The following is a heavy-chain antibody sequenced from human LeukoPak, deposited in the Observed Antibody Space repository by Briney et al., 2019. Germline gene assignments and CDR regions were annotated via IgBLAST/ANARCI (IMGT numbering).Heavy chain of an antibody. CDR3: VSETPLNPLYTGANY. D-gene: IGHD1-26*01. CDR1: GYSFTRYY. Sequence: ASVKVSCKASGYSFTRYYIHWVRQAPGQGLEWMGMINPSGGSTSYAQKFKGRVTMTRDTSTSTAYLELSSLRSDDTAVYNCVSETPLNPLYTGANYWGQGTLVTVSS. CDR2: INPSGGST. V-gene: IGHV1-46*01. J-gene: IGHJ4*02.